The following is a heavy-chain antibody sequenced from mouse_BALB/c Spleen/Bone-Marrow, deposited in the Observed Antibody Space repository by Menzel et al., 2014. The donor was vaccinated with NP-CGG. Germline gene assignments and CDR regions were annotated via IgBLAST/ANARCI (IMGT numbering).Heavy chain of an antibody. CDR1: GFTFSSYG. CDR3: VRGNYDNCVVYFDF. Sequence: EVQRVESGGGLVQPGGSLKLSCAASGFTFSSYGMSWVRQTPDKRLELVATINSNGGSTNYPDSVKGRFTISRDTTKNTLYLQMSNLKSEEAAVYYCVRGNYDNCVVYFDFWGQGTTLTVSS. V-gene: IGHV5-6-3*01. J-gene: IGHJ2*01. CDR2: INSNGGST. D-gene: IGHD2-1*01.